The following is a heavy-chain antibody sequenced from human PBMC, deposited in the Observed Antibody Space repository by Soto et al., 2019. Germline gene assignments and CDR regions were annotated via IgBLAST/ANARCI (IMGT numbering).Heavy chain of an antibody. D-gene: IGHD5-18*01. CDR2: IWYDGSNN. J-gene: IGHJ4*02. Sequence: QVQLVESGGGVVQPGRSLRLSCAASGFTFSSYAIHWVRQAPGKGLEWVAVIWYDGSNNRYADSEKGRFTISRDNSKNMAYLQMNSLRAEDTAVYYCARGYGGSWGQGTLVTVSS. CDR3: ARGYGGS. CDR1: GFTFSSYA. V-gene: IGHV3-33*01.